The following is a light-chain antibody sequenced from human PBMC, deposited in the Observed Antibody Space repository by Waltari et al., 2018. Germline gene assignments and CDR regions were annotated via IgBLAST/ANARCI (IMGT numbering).Light chain of an antibody. CDR2: GNN. CDR3: QSFDSNVRGGVV. V-gene: IGLV1-40*01. CDR1: SSNIGAGHD. J-gene: IGLJ3*02. Sequence: QSILTQPTSVSGAPGQRVTISCPGSSSNIGAGHDVHGYQAFPGTAPKLLIYGNNNRPSGVPDRFSGSKSGSSASLAINGLQAEDEADYYCQSFDSNVRGGVVFGGGTKVTVL.